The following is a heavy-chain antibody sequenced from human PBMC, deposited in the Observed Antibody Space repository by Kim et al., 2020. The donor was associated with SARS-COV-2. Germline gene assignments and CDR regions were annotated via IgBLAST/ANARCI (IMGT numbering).Heavy chain of an antibody. CDR1: GFTFRNYA. V-gene: IGHV3-30-3*01. CDR3: ATDLAQCLASRYFYCMDV. Sequence: GGSLILSCAASGFTFRNYALHLVRQAPGQGTEWVSVISYDGTNKYYADSVKCRFTISIDNSKDTTYLHMNSLRIDDTGLYYCATDLAQCLASRYFYCMDV. D-gene: IGHD6-19*01. CDR2: ISYDGTNK. J-gene: IGHJ6*01.